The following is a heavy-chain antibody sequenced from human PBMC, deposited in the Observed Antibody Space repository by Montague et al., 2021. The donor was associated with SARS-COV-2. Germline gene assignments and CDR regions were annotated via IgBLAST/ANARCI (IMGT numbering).Heavy chain of an antibody. CDR3: AKQPGAGAVVYWYFDL. CDR1: GFAFNNFA. Sequence: SLRLSCAASGFAFNNFAMTWVRQPPGKGLEWVSSIFGSGAGTYYADSVKGRSTISRDNSRNTVYLQMNSLRSEDMAKYYCAKQPGAGAVVYWYFDLWGRGTVVSVSS. D-gene: IGHD6-19*01. J-gene: IGHJ2*01. V-gene: IGHV3-23*01. CDR2: IFGSGAGT.